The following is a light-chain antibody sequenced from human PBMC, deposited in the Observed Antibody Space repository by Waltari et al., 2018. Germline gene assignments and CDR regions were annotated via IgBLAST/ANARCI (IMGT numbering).Light chain of an antibody. CDR1: QVINKD. CDR3: QQRHNWPLT. V-gene: IGKV1-16*01. J-gene: IGKJ4*01. Sequence: IQMTQAPSSLSASVGDRVTITCRASQVINKDLAWFQQKPGNAPKSLIHGSSRLQSGVPSRFSGSASGTDFTLTISSLEPEDFAVYYCQQRHNWPLTFGGGTKVEIK. CDR2: GSS.